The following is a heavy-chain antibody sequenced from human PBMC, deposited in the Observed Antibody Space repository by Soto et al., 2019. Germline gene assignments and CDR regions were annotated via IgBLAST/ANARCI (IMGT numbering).Heavy chain of an antibody. J-gene: IGHJ6*02. CDR3: ARHTMVRGVIIYGMDV. Sequence: KVSCKASGGTFSSYAIIWVRQAPGQGLEWMGGIIPIFGTANYAQKFQGRVTITADESTSTAYMELSSLRSEDTAVYYCARHTMVRGVIIYGMDVSRQGTTVTVSS. D-gene: IGHD3-10*01. CDR1: GGTFSSYA. V-gene: IGHV1-69*01. CDR2: IIPIFGTA.